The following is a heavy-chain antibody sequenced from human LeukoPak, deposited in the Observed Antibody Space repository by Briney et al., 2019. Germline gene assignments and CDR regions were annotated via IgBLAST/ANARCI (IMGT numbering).Heavy chain of an antibody. CDR3: ARDERIVGATTPFDY. CDR1: GFTFSSYS. Sequence: GGSLRLSCAASGFTFSSYSMNWVRQAPGKGLEWASSISSSSSYIYYADSVKGRFTISRDNAKNSLYLQMNSLRAEDTAVYYCARDERIVGATTPFDYWGQGTLVTVSS. D-gene: IGHD1-26*01. V-gene: IGHV3-21*01. CDR2: ISSSSSYI. J-gene: IGHJ4*02.